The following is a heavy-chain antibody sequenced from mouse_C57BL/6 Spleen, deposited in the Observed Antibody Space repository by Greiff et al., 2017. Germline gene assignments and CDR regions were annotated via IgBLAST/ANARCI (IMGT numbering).Heavy chain of an antibody. Sequence: VQLQQPGAELVMPGASVKLSCKASGYTFTSYWMHWVKQRPGQGLEWIGEIDPSDSYTNYNQKFKGKSTLTVDKSSSTAYMQRSSLTSEDSAVYYCARSNYYGSSYAMDYWGQGTSVTVSS. D-gene: IGHD1-1*01. CDR2: IDPSDSYT. CDR3: ARSNYYGSSYAMDY. V-gene: IGHV1-69*01. J-gene: IGHJ4*01. CDR1: GYTFTSYW.